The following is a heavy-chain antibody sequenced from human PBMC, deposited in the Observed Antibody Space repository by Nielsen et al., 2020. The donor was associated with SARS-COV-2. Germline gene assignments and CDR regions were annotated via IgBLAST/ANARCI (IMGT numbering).Heavy chain of an antibody. J-gene: IGHJ6*02. D-gene: IGHD4-17*01. CDR1: GFTFDSYA. Sequence: GEPLKISCAASGFTFDSYAMTWVRQAPGKGLEWVSAISGAGGGTYYADSVKGRFTISRDNSRNTLYLQMNTLRPEDTAVYSCARDAYGDLIYGMDVWGRGTTVTVSS. CDR3: ARDAYGDLIYGMDV. V-gene: IGHV3-23*01. CDR2: ISGAGGGT.